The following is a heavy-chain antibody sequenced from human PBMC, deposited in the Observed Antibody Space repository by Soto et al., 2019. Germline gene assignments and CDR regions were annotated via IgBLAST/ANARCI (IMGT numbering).Heavy chain of an antibody. D-gene: IGHD3-3*01. Sequence: ASVKVSCNVSGYTLTELSMHWVRQAPGKGLEWMGGFDPEDGETIYAQKFQGRVTMTEDTSTDTAYMELSSLRSEDTAVYYCATDLEGADDAFDIWGQGTMVTVSS. V-gene: IGHV1-24*01. J-gene: IGHJ3*02. CDR3: ATDLEGADDAFDI. CDR1: GYTLTELS. CDR2: FDPEDGET.